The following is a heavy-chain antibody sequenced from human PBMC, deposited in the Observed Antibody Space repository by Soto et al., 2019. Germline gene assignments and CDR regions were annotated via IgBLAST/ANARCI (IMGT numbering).Heavy chain of an antibody. J-gene: IGHJ4*02. CDR3: ARPNTYQRPYAGPFDY. CDR1: GGSISSSSYS. V-gene: IGHV4-39*01. Sequence: PSETLSLTCTVSGGSISSSSYSWGWIRQPPGKGLEWIGSIYYSGSTYYNPSLKSRVTISVDTSKNQFSLKLSSVTAADTAVYYCARPNTYQRPYAGPFDYCGQGTLVPVSS. D-gene: IGHD2-2*01. CDR2: IYYSGST.